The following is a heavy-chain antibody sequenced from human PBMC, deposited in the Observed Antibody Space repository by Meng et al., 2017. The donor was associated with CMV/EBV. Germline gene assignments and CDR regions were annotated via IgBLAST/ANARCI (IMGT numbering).Heavy chain of an antibody. CDR1: GYHFTSYG. CDR3: AKLTNYYYYSMDV. Sequence: ASSMVSCKASGYHFTSYGISWVRQAPGQGLEWMGWISAYNGNTNYSQKLQGRVTMTTDTYTSTAYMELRSLRSDDTAVYYCAKLTNYYYYSMDVWGQGTTVTVSS. V-gene: IGHV1-18*01. J-gene: IGHJ6*02. CDR2: ISAYNGNT. D-gene: IGHD4-11*01.